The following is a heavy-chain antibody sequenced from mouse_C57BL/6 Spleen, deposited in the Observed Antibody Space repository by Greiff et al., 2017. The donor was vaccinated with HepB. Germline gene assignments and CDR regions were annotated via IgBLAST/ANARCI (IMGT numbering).Heavy chain of an antibody. CDR3: AFYAPYAMDY. J-gene: IGHJ4*01. CDR1: GYTFTSYW. V-gene: IGHV1-50*01. Sequence: QVQLQPGAELVKPGASVKLSCKASGYTFTSYWMQWVKQRPGQGLEWIGEIDPSDSYTNYNQKFKGKATLTVDTSSSTAYMQLSSLTSEDSAVYYCAFYAPYAMDYWGQGTSVTVSS. D-gene: IGHD1-1*01. CDR2: IDPSDSYT.